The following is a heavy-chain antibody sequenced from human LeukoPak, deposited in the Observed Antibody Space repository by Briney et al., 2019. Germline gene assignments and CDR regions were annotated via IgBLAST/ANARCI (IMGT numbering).Heavy chain of an antibody. D-gene: IGHD4-23*01. J-gene: IGHJ4*02. CDR2: ISSSSSYI. V-gene: IGHV3-21*01. Sequence: SGGSLRFSCAASGFTFSSYSMNWVRQAPGKGLEWVSSISSSSSYIYYADSVKGRYTISRDNAKNSLYLQMNSLRAEDTAVYYCARANTVVTRTPDYWGQGTLVTVSS. CDR3: ARANTVVTRTPDY. CDR1: GFTFSSYS.